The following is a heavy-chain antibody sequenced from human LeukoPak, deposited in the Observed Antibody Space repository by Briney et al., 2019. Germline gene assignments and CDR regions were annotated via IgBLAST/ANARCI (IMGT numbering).Heavy chain of an antibody. CDR2: FDPEDGET. J-gene: IGHJ4*02. CDR3: ARDRKYYYDSSGYRTHFAY. Sequence: SSVKVSCKVSGYTLTELSMHWVRPAPAKGLEWVGGFDPEDGETIYAQNFPGRVSMTDYTSTDTAYLELSSLRSEDTAVYYCARDRKYYYDSSGYRTHFAYWGQGTLVTVSS. D-gene: IGHD3-22*01. V-gene: IGHV1-24*01. CDR1: GYTLTELS.